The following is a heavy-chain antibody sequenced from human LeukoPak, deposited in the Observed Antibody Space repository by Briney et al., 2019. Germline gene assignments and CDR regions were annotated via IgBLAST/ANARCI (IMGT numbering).Heavy chain of an antibody. CDR3: ARGQGAGITMVRGVMTPRYRFDP. D-gene: IGHD3-10*01. CDR1: GGSFSGYY. Sequence: PSETLSLTCAVYGGSFSGYYWSWIRQPPGKGLEWIGEINHSGSTNHNPSLKSRVTISVDTSKNQFSLKLSSVTAADTAVYYCARGQGAGITMVRGVMTPRYRFDPWGQGTLVTVSS. CDR2: INHSGST. J-gene: IGHJ5*02. V-gene: IGHV4-34*01.